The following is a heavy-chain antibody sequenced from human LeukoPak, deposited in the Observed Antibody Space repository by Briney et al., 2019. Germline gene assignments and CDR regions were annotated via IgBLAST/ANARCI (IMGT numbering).Heavy chain of an antibody. Sequence: SSETLSLTCIVSGGSISSYYWSWIRQPAGKGLEWIGRIYTSGSTNYNPSLKSRVTMSVDTSKNQFSLKLSSVTAADTAVYYCARSPLLWFGELLYYFDYWGQGTLVTVSS. CDR2: IYTSGST. CDR1: GGSISSYY. J-gene: IGHJ4*02. D-gene: IGHD3-10*01. V-gene: IGHV4-4*07. CDR3: ARSPLLWFGELLYYFDY.